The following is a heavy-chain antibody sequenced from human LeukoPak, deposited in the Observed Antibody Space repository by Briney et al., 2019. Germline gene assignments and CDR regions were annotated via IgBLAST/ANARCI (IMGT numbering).Heavy chain of an antibody. D-gene: IGHD4-17*01. CDR3: ARVPHPYGDENYFDY. J-gene: IGHJ4*02. CDR2: ITSTGSAT. V-gene: IGHV3-48*02. Sequence: PGGSLRLSCAASGFTFNYFRMNWVRQAPGKGLEWLSHITSTGSATYYAASVKGRFTISRDNAKSTLYLQVNNLRDDDTAIYYCARVPHPYGDENYFDYWGQGTLVTVSS. CDR1: GFTFNYFR.